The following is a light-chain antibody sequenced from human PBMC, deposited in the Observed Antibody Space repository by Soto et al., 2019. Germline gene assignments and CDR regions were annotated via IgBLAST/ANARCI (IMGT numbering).Light chain of an antibody. CDR2: ANN. J-gene: IGLJ1*01. CDR3: QSYASSLSGYV. Sequence: QSALQDPRTVSGSPAKRVTISCTGSSSNIGAGYDVHWYQQLPGTAPKLLIYANNNRPSGVPDRFSGSKSGTSVSLAITGLQAEDEADYSCQSYASSLSGYVFGNGTKVTVL. V-gene: IGLV1-40*01. CDR1: SSNIGAGYD.